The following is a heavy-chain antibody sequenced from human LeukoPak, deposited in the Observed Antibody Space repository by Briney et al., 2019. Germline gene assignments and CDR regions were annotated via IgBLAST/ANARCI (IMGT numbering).Heavy chain of an antibody. CDR1: EFTFSSYA. D-gene: IGHD2/OR15-2a*01. Sequence: GGSLRLSCAASEFTFSSYAMQWVRQAPGKGLEWVSGISASGGSTWYADSVKGRSTISRDNSENTLYLQMNSLRAEDTAVYYCAKYVSAKGPPYALDVWGQGTTVTVSS. CDR3: AKYVSAKGPPYALDV. CDR2: ISASGGST. J-gene: IGHJ6*02. V-gene: IGHV3-23*01.